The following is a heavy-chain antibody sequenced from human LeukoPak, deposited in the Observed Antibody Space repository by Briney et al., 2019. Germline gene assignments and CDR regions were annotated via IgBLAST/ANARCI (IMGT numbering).Heavy chain of an antibody. Sequence: AGGSLRLSCAASGFTFSSYAMTWVRQAPGKGLEWVSAISVSGGSTYYADSVKGRFTISRDNSKNTLYLQMNSLRADDTALYYCAKDPGYFGGWGQGTLVTVSS. D-gene: IGHD3-16*01. CDR3: AKDPGYFGG. CDR1: GFTFSSYA. V-gene: IGHV3-23*01. CDR2: ISVSGGST. J-gene: IGHJ4*02.